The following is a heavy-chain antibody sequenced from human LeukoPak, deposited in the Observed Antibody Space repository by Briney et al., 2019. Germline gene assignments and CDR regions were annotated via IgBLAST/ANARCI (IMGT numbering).Heavy chain of an antibody. CDR1: GFTFSSYG. CDR3: AKDVDYYGSGSYSTAEYFQH. Sequence: GGSLRLSCAASGFTFSSYGMSWVRQAPGKRLEWVSAISGSGGSTYYADSVKGRFTISRDNSKNTLYLQMNSLRAEDTAVYYCAKDVDYYGSGSYSTAEYFQHWGQGTLVTVSS. J-gene: IGHJ1*01. CDR2: ISGSGGST. V-gene: IGHV3-23*01. D-gene: IGHD3-10*01.